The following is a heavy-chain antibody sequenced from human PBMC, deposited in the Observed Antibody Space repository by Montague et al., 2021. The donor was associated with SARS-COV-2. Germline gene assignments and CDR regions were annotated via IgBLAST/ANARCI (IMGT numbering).Heavy chain of an antibody. CDR3: ARGRVTRAGFDY. V-gene: IGHV4-38-2*02. D-gene: IGHD2-21*02. Sequence: SETLSLTCSVSGYFIGTGYHWGWIRQSPGKGLEWIGSNYLHGNAYYNPSLNSLVTISLDTSNNQFSLRLTSVTTSDTAVYYCARGRVTRAGFDYWGQGIRVIVSS. CDR1: GYFIGTGYH. CDR2: NYLHGNA. J-gene: IGHJ4*02.